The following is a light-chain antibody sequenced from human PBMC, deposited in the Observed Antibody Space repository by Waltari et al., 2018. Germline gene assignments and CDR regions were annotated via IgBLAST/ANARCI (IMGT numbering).Light chain of an antibody. CDR3: HVWDGKTVM. V-gene: IGLV3-21*02. CDR1: NLGGRS. CDR2: LDS. J-gene: IGLJ3*02. Sequence: SSVLTQAPSVSVAPGQTATVTCGGDNLGGRSVHWYQQRRGRAPVLVVYLDSDRPSGIPDRFSGSKSGNAATLTISRVEAGDEADYYCHVWDGKTVMFGGGTKLTVL.